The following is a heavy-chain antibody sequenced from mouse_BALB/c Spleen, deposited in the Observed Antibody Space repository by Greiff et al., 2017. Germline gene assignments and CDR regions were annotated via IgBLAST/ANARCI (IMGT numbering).Heavy chain of an antibody. CDR3: AREGDYDVGFYYAMDY. D-gene: IGHD2-4*01. CDR2: INPYNDGT. V-gene: IGHV1-14*01. CDR1: GYTFTSYV. Sequence: EVQLQQSGPELVKPGASVKMSCKASGYTFTSYVMHWVKQKPGQGLEWIGYINPYNDGTKYTEKFKGKATLTSDKSSSTAYMELSSLTSEDSAVYYCAREGDYDVGFYYAMDYWGQGTSVTVSA. J-gene: IGHJ4*01.